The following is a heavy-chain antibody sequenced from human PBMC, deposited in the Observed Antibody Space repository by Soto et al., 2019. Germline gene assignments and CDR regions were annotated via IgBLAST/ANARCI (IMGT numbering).Heavy chain of an antibody. V-gene: IGHV3-23*01. J-gene: IGHJ4*02. CDR3: AKDGDIPQAYYYGSGGFFDY. D-gene: IGHD3-10*01. Sequence: GGSLRLSCAASGFTFSSYAMSWVRQAPGKGLEWVSAISGSGGSTYYADSVKGRFTISRDNSKNTLYLQMNSLRAEDTAVYYCAKDGDIPQAYYYGSGGFFDYWGQGTLVTVSS. CDR2: ISGSGGST. CDR1: GFTFSSYA.